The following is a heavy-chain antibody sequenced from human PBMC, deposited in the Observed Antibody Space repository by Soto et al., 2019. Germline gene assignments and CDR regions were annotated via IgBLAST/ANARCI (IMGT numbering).Heavy chain of an antibody. Sequence: QTPGKGLEWIGYMYYSGSTNYNPSLKNRVTISVATFKNQFSLKQSSVTAVDTIRQYCARQFFFFSSRRRHTRSLYGLGFPAEPLFRSRHS. V-gene: IGHV4-59*08. CDR2: MYYSGST. D-gene: IGHD3-3*01. J-gene: IGHJ5*01. CDR3: ARQFFFFSSRRRHTRSLYGLGFPAEPLFRSRHS.